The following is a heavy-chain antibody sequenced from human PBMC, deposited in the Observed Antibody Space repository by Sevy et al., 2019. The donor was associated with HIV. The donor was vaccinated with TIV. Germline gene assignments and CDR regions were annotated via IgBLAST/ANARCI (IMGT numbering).Heavy chain of an antibody. D-gene: IGHD3-3*01. V-gene: IGHV3-64D*09. CDR3: VKDSIFYDSSSGYRPFYYYGMDV. CDR1: GFTFSGSA. CDR2: ISSSGSSA. Sequence: GGSLRLSCSASGFTFSGSALHWVRQAPGKGLEYVSVISSSGSSAYYAESVRGRFTISRDNSKNTRYLQMRSLRVEDTAVYYCVKDSIFYDSSSGYRPFYYYGMDVWGQGTSVTVSS. J-gene: IGHJ6*02.